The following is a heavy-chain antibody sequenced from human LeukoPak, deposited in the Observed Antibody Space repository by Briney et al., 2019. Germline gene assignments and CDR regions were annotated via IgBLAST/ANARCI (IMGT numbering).Heavy chain of an antibody. CDR3: ARDGGTAMVNHFDY. CDR2: INGSGGST. J-gene: IGHJ4*02. V-gene: IGHV3-23*01. CDR1: GFTFSSYA. D-gene: IGHD5-18*01. Sequence: GGSLRLSCAASGFTFSSYAMSWVRQAPGKGLEWVSAINGSGGSTYYADSVKGRFTISRDNSKNTLYLQMNSLRAEDTAVYYCARDGGTAMVNHFDYWGQGTLVTVSS.